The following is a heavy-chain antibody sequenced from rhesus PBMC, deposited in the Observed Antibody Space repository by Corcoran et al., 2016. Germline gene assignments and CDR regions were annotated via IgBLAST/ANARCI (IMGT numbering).Heavy chain of an antibody. CDR1: GGPISSHY. D-gene: IGHD6-31*01. Sequence: QLQLQESVPGLVKPSETLSLTCAVSGGPISSHYWTWIRQPPGKGLEWIGSIPGRGGSTDYNPALKSRGTISTETSKNQFSMKLSSGTAADTAVYYCARMGSGWFPTHFDYWGQGVLVTVSS. CDR3: ARMGSGWFPTHFDY. J-gene: IGHJ4*01. CDR2: IPGRGGST. V-gene: IGHV4-173*01.